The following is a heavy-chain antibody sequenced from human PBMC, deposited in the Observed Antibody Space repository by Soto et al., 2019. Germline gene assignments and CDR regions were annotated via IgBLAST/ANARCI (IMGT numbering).Heavy chain of an antibody. V-gene: IGHV1-69*01. Sequence: QVQLVQSGAEVKKPGSSVKVSCKTSGGTFRNYAIHWVRQAPGQGLEWMGGSVPIVGTANYAQKFQGRVTITADESTSTGYMEVRSLRTEDTAVYYCERGTGSHVDYWGQGTLVTVSS. CDR1: GGTFRNYA. CDR2: SVPIVGTA. CDR3: ERGTGSHVDY. D-gene: IGHD3-9*01. J-gene: IGHJ4*02.